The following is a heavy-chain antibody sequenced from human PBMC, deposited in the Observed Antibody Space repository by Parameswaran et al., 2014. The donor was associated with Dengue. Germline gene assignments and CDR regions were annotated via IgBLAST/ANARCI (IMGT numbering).Heavy chain of an antibody. D-gene: IGHD3-10*01. CDR3: ARNVNYMASLTYYLDYYYYAMDV. J-gene: IGHJ6*02. CDR2: IIPVLGTT. Sequence: WVRQAPGQGLDGWRIIPVLGTTSYAPNFQGRVTITSDESTSTAYLDLNSLRSEDTAVYYCARNVNYMASLTYYLDYYYYAMDVWGQGTTVTVSS. V-gene: IGHV1-69*11.